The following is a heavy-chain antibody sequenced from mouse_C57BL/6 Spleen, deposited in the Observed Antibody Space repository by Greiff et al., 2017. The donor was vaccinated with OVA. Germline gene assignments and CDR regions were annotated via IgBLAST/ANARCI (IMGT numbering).Heavy chain of an antibody. J-gene: IGHJ3*01. CDR2: IYPGSGST. V-gene: IGHV1-55*01. D-gene: IGHD1-1*01. CDR3: ARGYGSSWFAY. Sequence: QVQLKESGAELVKPGASVKMSCTASGYTFTSYWITWVKQRPGQGLEWIGDIYPGSGSTNYNEKFKSKATLAVDTSSSTAYMQLSSLTAEDSAVYYCARGYGSSWFAYWGQGTLVTVSA. CDR1: GYTFTSYW.